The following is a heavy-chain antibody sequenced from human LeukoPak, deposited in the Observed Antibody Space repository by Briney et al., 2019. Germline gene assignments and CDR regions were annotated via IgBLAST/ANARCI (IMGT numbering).Heavy chain of an antibody. CDR1: GDTFSSYA. CDR2: IIPILGIA. V-gene: IGHV1-69*04. J-gene: IGHJ3*02. Sequence: VASVKVSCKASGDTFSSYAISWVRQAPGQGLEWMGRIIPILGIANYAQKFQGRVTITADKSSSTAYMELSSLRSEDTAVYYCARSVIVVVADAFDIWGQGTMVTVSS. D-gene: IGHD3-22*01. CDR3: ARSVIVVVADAFDI.